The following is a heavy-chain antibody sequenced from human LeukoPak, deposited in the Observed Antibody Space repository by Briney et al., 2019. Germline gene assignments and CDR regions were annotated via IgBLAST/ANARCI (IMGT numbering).Heavy chain of an antibody. V-gene: IGHV4-39*07. Sequence: SETLSLTCTVSGGSISSSSYYWGWIRQPPGKGLEWIGSIYYSGSTYYNPSLKSRVTVSVDTSKNQFSLKLSSVTAADTAVYYCARRQRGYDYRVPRPGGWFDPWGQGTLVTVSS. CDR1: GGSISSSSYY. CDR3: ARRQRGYDYRVPRPGGWFDP. D-gene: IGHD5-12*01. J-gene: IGHJ5*02. CDR2: IYYSGST.